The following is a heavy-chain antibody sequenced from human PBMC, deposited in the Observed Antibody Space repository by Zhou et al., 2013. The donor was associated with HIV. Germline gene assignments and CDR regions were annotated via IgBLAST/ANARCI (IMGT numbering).Heavy chain of an antibody. CDR1: GGTFSSYA. CDR2: IIPIFGTA. J-gene: IGHJ6*03. Sequence: QVQLVQSGSEVKEPGSSVTVSCKASGGTFSSYAISWVRQAPGQGLEWMGGIIPIFGTANYAQKFQGRVTITTDESTSTAYMELSSLRSEDTAVYYCARDEMATPLGYYYMDVWGKGTTVTVSS. V-gene: IGHV1-69*05. CDR3: ARDEMATPLGYYYMDV. D-gene: IGHD5-12*01.